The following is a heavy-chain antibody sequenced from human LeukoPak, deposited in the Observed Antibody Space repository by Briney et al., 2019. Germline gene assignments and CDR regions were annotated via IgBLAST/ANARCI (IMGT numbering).Heavy chain of an antibody. J-gene: IGHJ5*02. CDR1: GFTFSSYA. CDR2: ISGSGGST. V-gene: IGHV3-23*01. D-gene: IGHD2-2*01. CDR3: ARDRYGDCSSNSCLPNWFDP. Sequence: GGSLRLPCAASGFTFSSYAMSWVRQAPGKGLEWVSAISGSGGSTYYADSVKGRFTISRDNSQNTLYLQMSSLRAEDTAVYYCARDRYGDCSSNSCLPNWFDPWGQGTLVTVSS.